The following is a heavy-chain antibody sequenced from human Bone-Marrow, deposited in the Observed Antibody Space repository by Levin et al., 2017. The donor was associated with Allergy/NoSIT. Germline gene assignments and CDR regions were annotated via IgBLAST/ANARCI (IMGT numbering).Heavy chain of an antibody. J-gene: IGHJ6*02. CDR2: IHQTGGDT. CDR3: ARVETGPYHYYGMDV. V-gene: IGHV3-7*04. CDR1: GFTFSSYY. D-gene: IGHD2-21*02. Sequence: GESLKISCVGSGFTFSSYYMTWVRQAPGKGLEWVANIHQTGGDTNYVGSVKGRFTISRDNGMNSLYLQMNSLRVDDSAVYYCARVETGPYHYYGMDVWGQGTTVTVSS.